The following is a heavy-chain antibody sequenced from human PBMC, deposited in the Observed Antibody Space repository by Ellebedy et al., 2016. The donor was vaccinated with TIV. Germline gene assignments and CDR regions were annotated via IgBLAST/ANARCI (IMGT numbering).Heavy chain of an antibody. CDR1: GYTFSANY. J-gene: IGHJ6*02. Sequence: ASVKVSCKTSGYTFSANYIHWVRQAPGQGLEWMGWINPDSGGTNFAQKFQGRVTMTRDTSVDTAYMELSRLESDDTAVYYCARVRRGSSGMDVWGQGTTVTVS. V-gene: IGHV1-2*02. CDR2: INPDSGGT. D-gene: IGHD6-13*01. CDR3: ARVRRGSSGMDV.